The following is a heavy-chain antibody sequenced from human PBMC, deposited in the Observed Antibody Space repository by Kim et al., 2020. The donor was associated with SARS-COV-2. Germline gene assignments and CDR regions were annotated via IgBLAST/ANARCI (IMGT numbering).Heavy chain of an antibody. D-gene: IGHD2-15*01. CDR3: ASLRYCSGGSCEIDY. Sequence: PSLKGRVTISVDTSKNQFSLELSSVTAADTAVYYCASLRYCSGGSCEIDYWGQGTLVTVSS. J-gene: IGHJ4*02. V-gene: IGHV4-34*01.